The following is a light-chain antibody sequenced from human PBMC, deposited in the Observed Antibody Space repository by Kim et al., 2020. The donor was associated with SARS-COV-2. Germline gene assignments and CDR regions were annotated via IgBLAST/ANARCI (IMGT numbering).Light chain of an antibody. Sequence: GQSITTACTGTISDIGGYNSVSWDHQHHCKAPKLMIYDVHQRPSGGSNRFSGSKSGNTASLTISGLQAEDEADYYCSSYTSSSTWVFGGGTKRTAL. CDR2: DVH. J-gene: IGLJ3*02. CDR1: ISDIGGYNS. CDR3: SSYTSSSTWV. V-gene: IGLV2-14*04.